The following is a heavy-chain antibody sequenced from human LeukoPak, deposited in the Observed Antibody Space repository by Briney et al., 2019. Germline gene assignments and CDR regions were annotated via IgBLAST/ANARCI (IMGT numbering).Heavy chain of an antibody. Sequence: SQTLSLTCTVSGASIRSGDYYWSWIRQPPGKGLEWIGYIYDSGSTHYNPSLKSRITISVDTSENRFSLKLSSVTATDTAVYYCARDCSGGSCYGAFDIWGQGTMVTVSS. CDR1: GASIRSGDYY. CDR3: ARDCSGGSCYGAFDI. V-gene: IGHV4-30-4*01. D-gene: IGHD2-15*01. CDR2: IYDSGST. J-gene: IGHJ3*02.